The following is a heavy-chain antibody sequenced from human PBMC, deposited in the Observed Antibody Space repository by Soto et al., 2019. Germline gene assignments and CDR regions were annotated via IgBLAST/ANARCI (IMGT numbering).Heavy chain of an antibody. V-gene: IGHV4-4*02. CDR2: IYRTGST. CDR3: ASRDPGTSVDY. D-gene: IGHD1-7*01. J-gene: IGHJ4*02. CDR1: GGSFSSNNW. Sequence: SETLSLTCAVSGGSFSSNNWWTWVRQPPGQGLEWIGEIYRTGSTNYNPSLKSRVTISLDKSENQFSLKVTSLTAADTAVYYCASRDPGTSVDYWGQGTLVTVSS.